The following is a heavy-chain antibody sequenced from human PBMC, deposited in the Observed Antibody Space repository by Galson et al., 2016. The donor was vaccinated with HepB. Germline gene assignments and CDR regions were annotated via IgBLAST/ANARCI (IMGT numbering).Heavy chain of an antibody. CDR3: ASRVSGSPY. D-gene: IGHD1-26*01. V-gene: IGHV1-18*01. CDR1: GYTFDTHG. Sequence: SVKVSCKASGYTFDTHGVSWVRQAPGQGPEWVGWISGYNGNTDYAQKFQGRVTMTTDIPTAYMELRSLESDDTAVYYCASRVSGSPYWGQGTLVTVSS. CDR2: ISGYNGNT. J-gene: IGHJ4*02.